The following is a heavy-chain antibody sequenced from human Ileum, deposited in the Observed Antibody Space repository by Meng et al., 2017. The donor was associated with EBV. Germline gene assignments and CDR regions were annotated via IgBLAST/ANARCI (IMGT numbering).Heavy chain of an antibody. D-gene: IGHD2-2*01. CDR1: GFNFNIYA. CDR2: ITAGGGTS. V-gene: IGHV3-23*04. CDR3: SNLPYTY. Sequence: VHLVESGGGLVQPWGSLRLSWAASGFNFNIYAITRVRQAPGRGLEWVSGITAGGGTSYYADSVKGRFSISRDNSANTVYLQMNSLRAEDTAVYFCSNLPYTYWGQGTLVTVSS. J-gene: IGHJ4*02.